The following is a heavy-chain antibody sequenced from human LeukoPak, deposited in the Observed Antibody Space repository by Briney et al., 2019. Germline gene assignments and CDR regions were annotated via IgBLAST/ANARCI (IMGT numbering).Heavy chain of an antibody. CDR2: ISGSGGST. J-gene: IGHJ4*02. CDR3: ARDPGAFPYFFDY. V-gene: IGHV3-23*01. D-gene: IGHD4/OR15-4a*01. CDR1: GFTFSSYA. Sequence: AGGSLRLSCAASGFTFSSYAMSWVRQAPGKGLEWVSAISGSGGSTYYTDSVKGRFTISRDNSKNTVYLQMNSLRVEDSAVYYCARDPGAFPYFFDYWGQGTLVTVSS.